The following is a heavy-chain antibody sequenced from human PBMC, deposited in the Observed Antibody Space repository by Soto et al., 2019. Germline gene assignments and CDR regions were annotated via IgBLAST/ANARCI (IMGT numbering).Heavy chain of an antibody. Sequence: GGSLRLSCAASGFTFSSYAMHWVRQAPGKGLEWVAVISYDGSNKYYADSVKGRFTISRDNSENTLYLQMNSLRAEDTAVYYCARVPPPGSSGWYVEDLGLFDYWGQGTLVTVSS. CDR3: ARVPPPGSSGWYVEDLGLFDY. V-gene: IGHV3-30-3*01. CDR2: ISYDGSNK. J-gene: IGHJ4*02. CDR1: GFTFSSYA. D-gene: IGHD6-19*01.